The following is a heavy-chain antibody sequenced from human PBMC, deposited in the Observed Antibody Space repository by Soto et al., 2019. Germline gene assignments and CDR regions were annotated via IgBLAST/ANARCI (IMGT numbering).Heavy chain of an antibody. Sequence: EVQLLESGGGLVQPGGSLRLSCAASEFSFGGYAMSWVRQAPGKGVEWVSSISGSGASAFYAASVRGRFTISRDNTGNTVSLQMNSLRAEDTALYYCAKGSRGYTTYYFDYWGQGTRITVSS. CDR3: AKGSRGYTTYYFDY. V-gene: IGHV3-23*01. CDR1: EFSFGGYA. J-gene: IGHJ4*02. D-gene: IGHD5-18*01. CDR2: ISGSGASA.